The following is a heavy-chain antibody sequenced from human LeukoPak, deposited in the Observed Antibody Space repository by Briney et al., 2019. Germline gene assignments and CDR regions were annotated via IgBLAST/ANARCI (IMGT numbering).Heavy chain of an antibody. D-gene: IGHD6-13*01. Sequence: RSGGSLRLSCAASGFTFSSSWMHWVRQAPGKGLEWVSGINWNGGSTGYADSVKGRFTISRDNAKNSLYLQMNSLRAEDTALYYCARGSSEAAETYYYYYMDVWGKGTTVTVSS. CDR3: ARGSSEAAETYYYYYMDV. V-gene: IGHV3-20*04. J-gene: IGHJ6*03. CDR2: INWNGGST. CDR1: GFTFSSSW.